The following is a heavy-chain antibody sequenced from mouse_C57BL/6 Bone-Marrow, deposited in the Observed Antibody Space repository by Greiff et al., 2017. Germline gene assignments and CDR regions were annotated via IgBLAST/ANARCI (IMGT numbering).Heavy chain of an antibody. J-gene: IGHJ4*01. CDR1: EYAFPSHD. V-gene: IGHV5-2*01. D-gene: IGHD2-14*01. CDR3: ARQGDMGTSSMDY. CDR2: INSDGGST. Sequence: EVQGVESGGGLVQPGASLKLSCESNEYAFPSHDMSWVRKTPGKRLELVAAINSDGGSTYYPDTMEKRVIISRDKTKKTLYLQMSSLRSEDTAVYYCARQGDMGTSSMDYWGQGTSVTVSS.